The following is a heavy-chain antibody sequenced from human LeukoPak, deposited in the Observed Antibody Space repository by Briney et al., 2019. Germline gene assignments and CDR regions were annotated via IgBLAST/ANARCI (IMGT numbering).Heavy chain of an antibody. CDR3: ATTLGGHYFDY. CDR2: IYYSGST. D-gene: IGHD3-16*01. V-gene: IGHV4-39*01. CDR1: GGSINSGGYY. J-gene: IGHJ4*02. Sequence: SETLSLTCTVSGGSINSGGYYWGWIRQHPGKGLEWIGSIYYSGSTYYNPSLKSRVTISVDTSKNQFSLKLSSVTAADTAVYYCATTLGGHYFDYWGQGTLVTVSS.